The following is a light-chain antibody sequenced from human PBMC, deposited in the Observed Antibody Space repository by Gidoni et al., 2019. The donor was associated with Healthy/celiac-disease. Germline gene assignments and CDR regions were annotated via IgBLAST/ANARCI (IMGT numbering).Light chain of an antibody. CDR3: QQYGSSPRG. Sequence: EIVLTQSPGTLSLSPGERATLSCRASQSVSSSYLAWYQQKPGQAPRLLIYGASSRATGIPDRFSGSGSGTDFTLTISRLEPEDFAVYYCQQYGSSPRGFGQXTRLEIK. CDR1: QSVSSSY. V-gene: IGKV3-20*01. CDR2: GAS. J-gene: IGKJ5*01.